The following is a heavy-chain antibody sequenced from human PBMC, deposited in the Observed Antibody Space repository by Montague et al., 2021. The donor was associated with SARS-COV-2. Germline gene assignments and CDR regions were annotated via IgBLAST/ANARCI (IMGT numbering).Heavy chain of an antibody. D-gene: IGHD3-22*01. V-gene: IGHV4-39*01. J-gene: IGHJ3*02. CDR1: GGSISSSSYY. CDR2: IYYSGST. CDR3: ARISRNSGFVGVFDI. Sequence: SETLSLTCTVSGGSISSSSYYWGWIRQPPGKGLEWIGSIYYSGSTYYNPSLKSRVTISVDTSKNQFSLKLSLVTAADTAVYYCARISRNSGFVGVFDIWGQGTLVSVSS.